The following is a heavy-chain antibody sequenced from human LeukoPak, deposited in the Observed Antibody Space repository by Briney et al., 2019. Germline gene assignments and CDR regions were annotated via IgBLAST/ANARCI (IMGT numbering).Heavy chain of an antibody. CDR2: ISGDGGST. D-gene: IGHD6-19*01. CDR1: GFTFHDYA. V-gene: IGHV3-43*02. J-gene: IGHJ4*02. CDR3: ARESESSGWYDY. Sequence: PGGSLRLSCAAPGFTFHDYAIHWARQAPGKGLEWVALISGDGGSTFYADSVKGRFTISRDNSKNSLYLQMNSLRSDDTAFYYCARESESSGWYDYWGQGTLVTVSS.